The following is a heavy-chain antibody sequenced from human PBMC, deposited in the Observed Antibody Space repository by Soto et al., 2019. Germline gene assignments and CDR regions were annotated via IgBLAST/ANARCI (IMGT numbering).Heavy chain of an antibody. CDR2: ISAYTGNT. V-gene: IGHV1-18*01. Sequence: ASVKVSCKASGYTFTTFGISWVRQAPGQGLEWMGWISAYTGNTNYAQRLQGRVTMTTDTSTSTAYMELRSLRSDDTAVYYCARDLGYCTNGVCYSGYWGQGTLVTVSS. D-gene: IGHD2-8*01. CDR3: ARDLGYCTNGVCYSGY. CDR1: GYTFTTFG. J-gene: IGHJ4*02.